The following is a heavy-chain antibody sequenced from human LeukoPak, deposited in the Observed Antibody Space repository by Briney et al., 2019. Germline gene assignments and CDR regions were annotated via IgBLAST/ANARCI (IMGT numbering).Heavy chain of an antibody. J-gene: IGHJ4*02. Sequence: PSETLSLTCTVPGGSNSSHYWSWIRQPPGKGLEWIGYIYYSGSTNYNPSLKSRVTISVDTSKNQFSLKLSSVTAADTAVYYCARVFRGELSYYFDYWGQGTLVTVSS. V-gene: IGHV4-59*11. CDR1: GGSNSSHY. CDR3: ARVFRGELSYYFDY. D-gene: IGHD3-16*02. CDR2: IYYSGST.